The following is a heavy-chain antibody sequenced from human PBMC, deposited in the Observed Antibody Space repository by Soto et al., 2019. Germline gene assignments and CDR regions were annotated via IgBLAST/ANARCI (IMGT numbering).Heavy chain of an antibody. CDR2: IIPIFGTA. D-gene: IGHD1-1*01. J-gene: IGHJ6*02. CDR3: ARTTSGFYYNYGMDV. V-gene: IGHV1-69*13. CDR1: GGTFSSYA. Sequence: SVKVSCKASGGTFSSYAISWVRQAPGQGLEWMGGIIPIFGTANYAQKFQGRVTITADESTSTAYMELKSLRSDDTAVYYCARTTSGFYYNYGMDVWGQGTTVTVS.